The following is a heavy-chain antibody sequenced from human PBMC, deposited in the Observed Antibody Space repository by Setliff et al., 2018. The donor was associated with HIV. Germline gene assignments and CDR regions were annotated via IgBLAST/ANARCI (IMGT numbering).Heavy chain of an antibody. CDR2: INPRSGST. V-gene: IGHV1-46*01. D-gene: IGHD6-19*01. J-gene: IGHJ4*02. Sequence: GASVKVSCKASGYTFTDNYLHWVRQAPGQGLEWMGFINPRSGSTTYSQKFQGRVTMTMDTSTNTVYMDLSSLGSDDTAVYYCAREGQWLDGFDYWGQGTLVTVSS. CDR3: AREGQWLDGFDY. CDR1: GYTFTDNY.